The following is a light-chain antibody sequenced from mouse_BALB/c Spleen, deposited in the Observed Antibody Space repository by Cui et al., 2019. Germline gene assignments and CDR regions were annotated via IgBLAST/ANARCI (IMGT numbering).Light chain of an antibody. Sequence: QIALTQSPATMSASPGWKVTLSISASTGVSYIHWYQQKSGHSPKRLIYDTSKLSSGVPARFSGSGSGTAYSLTISSVEAEDAATYYCQQWSSNPHTFGGGTKLEIK. CDR2: DTS. J-gene: IGKJ2*01. CDR3: QQWSSNPHT. V-gene: IGKV4-59*01. CDR1: TGVSY.